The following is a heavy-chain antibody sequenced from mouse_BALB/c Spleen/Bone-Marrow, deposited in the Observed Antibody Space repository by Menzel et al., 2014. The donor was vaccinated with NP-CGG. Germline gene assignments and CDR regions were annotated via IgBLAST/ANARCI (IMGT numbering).Heavy chain of an antibody. CDR1: GYTFTNYW. CDR3: ARGYYGRTYGWYFDV. J-gene: IGHJ1*01. V-gene: IGHV1-69*02. D-gene: IGHD1-1*01. Sequence: QVQLKQSGAEFVKPGAPVKLSCKASGYTFTNYWMNWVKQRPGRGLEWIGRIDPSDSETHYNQKFKDKATLTVDKSSSTAYIQLNSLTSEDSAVYYCARGYYGRTYGWYFDVWGAGTTVTVSS. CDR2: IDPSDSET.